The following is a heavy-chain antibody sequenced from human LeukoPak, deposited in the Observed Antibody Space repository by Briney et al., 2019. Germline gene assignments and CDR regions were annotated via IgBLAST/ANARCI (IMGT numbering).Heavy chain of an antibody. J-gene: IGHJ6*03. CDR1: GASISGYL. D-gene: IGHD3-22*01. Sequence: SETLSLTCTVSGASISGYLWTWIRQPPGRGLEWIGYVYDNGDTNYHPSFTGRVSISVDVSKNQFSLKLTSVLAADTADYFCARLSDYDVDTSHYMDVWGKGTTVTVSS. V-gene: IGHV4-59*01. CDR2: VYDNGDT. CDR3: ARLSDYDVDTSHYMDV.